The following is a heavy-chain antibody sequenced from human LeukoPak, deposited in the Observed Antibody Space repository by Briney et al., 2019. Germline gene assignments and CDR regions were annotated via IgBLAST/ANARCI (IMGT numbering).Heavy chain of an antibody. CDR2: INHSGST. CDR1: GGSFSGYY. D-gene: IGHD6-6*01. J-gene: IGHJ4*02. Sequence: PSETLSLTCAVYGGSFSGYYWSWIRQPPGKGLEWIGEINHSGSTNYNPSLKSRVTISVDTSKNQFSLKLSSVTAADPAVYYCADSPLHSSSSRWGEGTLVTVSS. CDR3: ADSPLHSSSSR. V-gene: IGHV4-34*01.